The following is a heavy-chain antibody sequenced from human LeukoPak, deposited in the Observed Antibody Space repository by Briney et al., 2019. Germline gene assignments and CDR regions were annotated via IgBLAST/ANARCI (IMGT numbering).Heavy chain of an antibody. CDR1: GFTFSSYS. V-gene: IGHV3-48*04. J-gene: IGHJ3*02. CDR2: ISSSSSTI. Sequence: GRSLRLSCAASGFTFSSYSMNWVRQAPGKGLEWVSYISSSSSTIYYADSVKGRFTISRDNAKNSLYLQMNSLRAEDTAVYYCARAQHYYDSSGHDAFDIWGQGTMVTVSS. D-gene: IGHD3-22*01. CDR3: ARAQHYYDSSGHDAFDI.